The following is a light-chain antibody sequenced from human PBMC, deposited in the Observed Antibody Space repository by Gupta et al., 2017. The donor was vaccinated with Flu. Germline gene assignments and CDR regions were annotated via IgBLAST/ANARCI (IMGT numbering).Light chain of an antibody. J-gene: IGKJ4*01. CDR1: QTISTY. V-gene: IGKV1-39*01. CDR2: AAS. Sequence: DIQMTQSPSSLSASVGDRVTITCRASQTISTYLNWYQQKPGKAPKLLIYAASSLHRGVPSRFSGSGCGSDFTLTISGRQLEDFAASYSQRTDSDSLLTFGGGTXVEIK. CDR3: QRTDSDSLLT.